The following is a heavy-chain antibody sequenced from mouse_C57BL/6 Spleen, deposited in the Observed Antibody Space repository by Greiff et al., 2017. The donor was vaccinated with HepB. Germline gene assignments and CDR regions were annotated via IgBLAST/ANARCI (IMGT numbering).Heavy chain of an antibody. J-gene: IGHJ2*01. V-gene: IGHV1-61*01. CDR3: ARDRDGKDFDY. CDR2: IYPSDSET. D-gene: IGHD2-14*01. Sequence: QVQLKQPGAELVRPGSSVKLSCKASGYTFTSYWMDWVKQRPGQGLEWIGNIYPSDSETHYNQKFKDKATLTVDKSSSTAYMQLSSLTSEDSAVYYCARDRDGKDFDYWGQGTTLTVSS. CDR1: GYTFTSYW.